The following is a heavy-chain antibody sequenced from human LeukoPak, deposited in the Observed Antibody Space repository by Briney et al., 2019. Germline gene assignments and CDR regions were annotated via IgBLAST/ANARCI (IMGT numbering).Heavy chain of an antibody. J-gene: IGHJ4*02. CDR3: ARVEIWAAAGSLVY. CDR1: GFTFSSYS. Sequence: PGGSLRLSCAASGFTFSSYSMNWVRQAPGKGLEWVSSISSSSGSTIYYADSVKGRFTISRDNAKNSLYLQMNSLRAEDTAVYYCARVEIWAAAGSLVYWGQGTLVTVSS. D-gene: IGHD6-13*01. V-gene: IGHV3-48*04. CDR2: ISSSSGSTI.